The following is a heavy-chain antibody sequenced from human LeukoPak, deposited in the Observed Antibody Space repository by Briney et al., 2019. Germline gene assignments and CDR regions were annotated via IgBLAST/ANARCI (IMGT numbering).Heavy chain of an antibody. J-gene: IGHJ4*02. CDR2: ISSSGSTI. CDR3: AREGYDDLDY. CDR1: GFTFSNYN. D-gene: IGHD3-3*01. Sequence: GGSLRLSCAASGFTFSNYNMNWVRQAPGKGLEWVSYISSSGSTIYYADSVKGRFTISRDNAKNSLYLQMNSLRAEDTAVYYCAREGYDDLDYWGQGTLVTVSS. V-gene: IGHV3-48*04.